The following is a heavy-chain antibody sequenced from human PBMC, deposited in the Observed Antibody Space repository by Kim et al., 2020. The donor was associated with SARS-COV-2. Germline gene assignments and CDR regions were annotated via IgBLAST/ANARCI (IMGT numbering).Heavy chain of an antibody. J-gene: IGHJ4*02. CDR1: GFTVSSYA. CDR3: ARDQTNFIVVLRLSYYVDY. V-gene: IGHV3-30-3*01. Sequence: GGSLRLSCAASGFTVSSYAMHWVRQAPGKGLEWVAVISYDGSNKYYADSVKARFTISRDNSKNTLYLQMNSLRAEDTAVYYCARDQTNFIVVLRLSYYVDYWGQGTLVTVSS. D-gene: IGHD5-12*01. CDR2: ISYDGSNK.